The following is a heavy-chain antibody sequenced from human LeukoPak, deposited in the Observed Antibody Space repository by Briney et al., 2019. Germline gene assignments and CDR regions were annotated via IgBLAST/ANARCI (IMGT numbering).Heavy chain of an antibody. CDR1: GGTFSSYA. J-gene: IGHJ6*02. Sequence: SVKVSCKASGGTFSSYAISWVRQAPGQGLEWMGGIIPIFGTANCAQKFQGRVTITADESASTAYMELSSLRSEDTAVYYCARGTCSGGSCYLYYNGMDVWGQGTTVTVSS. V-gene: IGHV1-69*13. D-gene: IGHD2-15*01. CDR3: ARGTCSGGSCYLYYNGMDV. CDR2: IIPIFGTA.